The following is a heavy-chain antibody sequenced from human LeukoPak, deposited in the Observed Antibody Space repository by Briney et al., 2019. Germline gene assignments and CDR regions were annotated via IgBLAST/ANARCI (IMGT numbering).Heavy chain of an antibody. CDR3: ARDQVGPKTYYDFWSGYYSGVWFDP. V-gene: IGHV3-21*01. J-gene: IGHJ5*02. CDR2: ISSSSSYI. CDR1: GFTFSSYS. D-gene: IGHD3-3*01. Sequence: GGSLRLSCAASGFTFSSYSMNWVHQAPGKGLEWVSSISSSSSYIYYADSVKGRFTISRDNAKNSLYLQMNSLRAEDTAVYYCARDQVGPKTYYDFWSGYYSGVWFDPWGQGTLVTVSS.